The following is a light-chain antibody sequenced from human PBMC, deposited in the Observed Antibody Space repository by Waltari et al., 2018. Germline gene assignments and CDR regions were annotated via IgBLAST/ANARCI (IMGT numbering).Light chain of an antibody. CDR2: GAS. V-gene: IGKV3-20*01. CDR3: QQYDISPLT. J-gene: IGKJ4*01. CDR1: QTVRTTY. Sequence: EIVLTQSPGTLSLSPGERATLSCRASQTVRTTYLAWYQQKPGQAPTLLIYGASSRATGIPDRFRGSGCGTDFSLTISSLEPEDLAVYYCQQYDISPLTFGGGTKVEIK.